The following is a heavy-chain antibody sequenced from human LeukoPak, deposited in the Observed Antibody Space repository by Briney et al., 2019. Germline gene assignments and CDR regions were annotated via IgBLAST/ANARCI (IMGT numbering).Heavy chain of an antibody. D-gene: IGHD3-22*01. J-gene: IGHJ4*02. Sequence: PSETLSLTCSVSGGSIRGYYWSWIRQPPGKGLEWIGYIYYSGSTNYNPSLKSRVTISVDTSKNQFSLKLRSVTAADTAVYYCARGSCSYDTSDYSPFFDYWGQGTLVTVSS. CDR1: GGSIRGYY. V-gene: IGHV4-59*01. CDR2: IYYSGST. CDR3: ARGSCSYDTSDYSPFFDY.